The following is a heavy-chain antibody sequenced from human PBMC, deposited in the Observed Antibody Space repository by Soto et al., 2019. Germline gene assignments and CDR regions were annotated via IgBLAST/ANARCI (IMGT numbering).Heavy chain of an antibody. Sequence: GASLKISCKGSGYSFTSYWIDWVRQMPGKGLEWMGIIYPGDSDTRYSPSFQGQVTISADKSISTAYLQWSSLAASDTAMYYCARLGGGYSGYASSYGMNVWGPGTTVTVSS. J-gene: IGHJ6*02. CDR2: IYPGDSDT. D-gene: IGHD5-12*01. CDR3: ARLGGGYSGYASSYGMNV. CDR1: GYSFTSYW. V-gene: IGHV5-51*01.